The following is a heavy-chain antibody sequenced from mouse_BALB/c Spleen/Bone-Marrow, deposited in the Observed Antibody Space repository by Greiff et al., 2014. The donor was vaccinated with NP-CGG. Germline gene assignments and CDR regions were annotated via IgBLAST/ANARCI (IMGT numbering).Heavy chain of an antibody. Sequence: DVQLVESGAELVKPGASVKLSCTASGFNIKDTYMDWVKQRPEQGLEWIGRIDPANGDTNYDPKFQGKATITADTSSNTAYLHFNSLTSEDTAVYYCANGSYWYFDVWGAGTTVTVSS. V-gene: IGHV14-3*02. J-gene: IGHJ1*01. CDR1: GFNIKDTY. CDR2: IDPANGDT. CDR3: ANGSYWYFDV. D-gene: IGHD1-2*01.